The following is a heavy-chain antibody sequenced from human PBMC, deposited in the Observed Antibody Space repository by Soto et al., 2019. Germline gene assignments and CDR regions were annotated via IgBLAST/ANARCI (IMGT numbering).Heavy chain of an antibody. V-gene: IGHV1-69*02. CDR3: ARAVLRYFDSTDNYYMDV. CDR2: IIPILGIA. Sequence: QVQLVQSGVEVKKPGSSVKVSCKASGGTFSSYTISWVRQAPGQGLEWMGRIIPILGIANYAQKFQGRVTITADKSTSTAYMELSSLRSEDTAVYYCARAVLRYFDSTDNYYMDVWGKGTTVTVSS. CDR1: GGTFSSYT. J-gene: IGHJ6*03. D-gene: IGHD3-9*01.